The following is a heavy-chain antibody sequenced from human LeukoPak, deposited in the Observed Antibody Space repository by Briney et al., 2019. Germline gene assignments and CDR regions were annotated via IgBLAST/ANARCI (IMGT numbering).Heavy chain of an antibody. J-gene: IGHJ4*02. CDR1: GGSISSYY. V-gene: IGHV4-38-2*02. Sequence: SETLSLTCTVSGGSISSYYWSWIRQPPGKGLEWIGSIYHSGSTYYNPSLKSRVTISVDTSKNQFSLKLSSVTAADTAVYYCAREGLWFGELLNFDYWGQGTLVTVSS. CDR2: IYHSGST. CDR3: AREGLWFGELLNFDY. D-gene: IGHD3-10*01.